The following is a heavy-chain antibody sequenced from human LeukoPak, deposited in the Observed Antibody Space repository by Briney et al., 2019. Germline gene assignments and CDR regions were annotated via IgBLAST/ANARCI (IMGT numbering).Heavy chain of an antibody. D-gene: IGHD3-22*01. CDR2: ISSSGSNI. J-gene: IGHJ4*02. CDR1: GFTFSSYE. CDR3: AREGSNSGFFD. Sequence: GGSLRLSCAASGFTFSSYEMNWVRQAPGKGLEWVSYISSSGSNIDYADSVKGRSTISRDNAKNSLYLQMNSLRADDTAIYYCAREGSNSGFFDWGQGTLVTVSS. V-gene: IGHV3-48*03.